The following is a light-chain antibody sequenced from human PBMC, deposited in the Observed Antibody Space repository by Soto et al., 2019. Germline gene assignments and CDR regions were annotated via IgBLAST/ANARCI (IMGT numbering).Light chain of an antibody. CDR2: AAS. CDR3: QQLNSYPPT. CDR1: QGISSH. V-gene: IGKV1-9*01. Sequence: DIQLTQSPSFLSASVGDRVTITCRASQGISSHLAWFQQKPGKAPKLLIYAASTLRFGVPSSFSGSGSGTEFTLTISSLQPEDFATYYCQQLNSYPPTFGPGTKVDIK. J-gene: IGKJ3*01.